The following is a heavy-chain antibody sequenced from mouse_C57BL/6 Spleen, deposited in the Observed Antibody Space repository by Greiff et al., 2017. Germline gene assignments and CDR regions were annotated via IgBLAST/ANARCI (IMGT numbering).Heavy chain of an antibody. CDR1: GFTFSSYT. V-gene: IGHV5-9*01. Sequence: DVQLVESGGGLVKPGGSLKLSCAASGFTFSSYTMSWVRQTPEKRLEWVATISGGGGNTYYPDSVKGRFTISRDNAKNTLYLQMSSLRSEDTALYYCASFAGYFDYWGQGTTLTVSS. CDR3: ASFAGYFDY. J-gene: IGHJ2*01. CDR2: ISGGGGNT.